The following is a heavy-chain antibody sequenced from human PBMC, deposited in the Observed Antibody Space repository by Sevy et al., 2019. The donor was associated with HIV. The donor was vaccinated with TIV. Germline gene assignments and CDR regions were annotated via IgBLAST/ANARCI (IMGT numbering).Heavy chain of an antibody. D-gene: IGHD3-10*01. CDR2: ISGSGGST. Sequence: GESLKISCAASGFTFSSYAMSWVRQAPGKGLEWVSAISGSGGSTYYADSVKGRFTISRDNSKNTLYLQMNSLRAEDTAVYYCAKALLTYYYGLGSYPAQYYYYGMDVWGQGTTVTVSS. CDR3: AKALLTYYYGLGSYPAQYYYYGMDV. CDR1: GFTFSSYA. V-gene: IGHV3-23*01. J-gene: IGHJ6*02.